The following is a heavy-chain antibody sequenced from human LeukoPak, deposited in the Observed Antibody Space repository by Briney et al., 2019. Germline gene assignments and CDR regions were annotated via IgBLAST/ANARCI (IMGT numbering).Heavy chain of an antibody. CDR1: GFTFSTYA. CDR2: ISGGFYNT. Sequence: HSGGSLRLSCVASGFTFSTYAMSWVRQAPGKGLEWVSTISGGFYNTYYADSVKGRFTISRDNSKNTLYLEMNSLRVEDTAVYYCAKAVAGLFDYWGQGALVTVSS. CDR3: AKAVAGLFDY. D-gene: IGHD6-19*01. V-gene: IGHV3-23*01. J-gene: IGHJ4*02.